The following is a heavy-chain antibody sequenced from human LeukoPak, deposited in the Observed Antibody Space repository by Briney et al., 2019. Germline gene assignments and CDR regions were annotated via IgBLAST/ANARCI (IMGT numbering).Heavy chain of an antibody. J-gene: IGHJ4*02. CDR3: ARRGTIGTTTVDY. CDR2: INHSGST. D-gene: IGHD1-1*01. CDR1: GESFSGYY. V-gene: IGHV4-34*01. Sequence: SETLSLTSAVYGESFSGYYWTWIRHPPGKRLEWIGQINHSGSTNYNPSLKSRVTISVATSKNQFSLRLNSVTAADTAVYYCARRGTIGTTTVDYWGQGTPVTVSS.